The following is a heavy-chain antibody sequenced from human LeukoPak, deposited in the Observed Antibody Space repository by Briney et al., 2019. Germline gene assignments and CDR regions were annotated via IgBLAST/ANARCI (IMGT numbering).Heavy chain of an antibody. CDR3: ARIYSRAYYHYMDV. CDR2: MNPNSGNT. D-gene: IGHD6-13*01. Sequence: ASVKVSCKASGYTFTSYDINWVRQATGQGLEWMGWMNPNSGNTGYAQKFQGRVTISRNTSISTAYMELSSLRSEDTAVYYCARIYSRAYYHYMDVWGKGTTVTVSS. CDR1: GYTFTSYD. V-gene: IGHV1-8*03. J-gene: IGHJ6*03.